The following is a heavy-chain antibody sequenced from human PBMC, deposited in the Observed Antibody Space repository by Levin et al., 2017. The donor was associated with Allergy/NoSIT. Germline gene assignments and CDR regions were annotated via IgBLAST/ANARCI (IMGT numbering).Heavy chain of an antibody. V-gene: IGHV3-30*18. CDR2: ISSDGRKK. CDR1: GFTFSSYG. D-gene: IGHD6-19*01. CDR3: AKDVYGSGWYPLGNDAFEM. J-gene: IGHJ3*02. Sequence: SCAASGFTFSSYGMHWVRQAPGKGLEWVAVISSDGRKKFYADSVKGRFPISRDNSTNTLALQMNSLRAEDTAVYYCAKDVYGSGWYPLGNDAFEMWGQGTKVSVSS.